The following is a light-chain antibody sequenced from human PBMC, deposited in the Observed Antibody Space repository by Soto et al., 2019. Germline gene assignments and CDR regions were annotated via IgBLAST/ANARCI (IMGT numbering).Light chain of an antibody. CDR1: QGISNW. CDR3: QQANSFPRT. CDR2: AAS. J-gene: IGKJ5*01. V-gene: IGKV1D-12*01. Sequence: DIQMTQSPSSVSASVGDRVTITCRASQGISNWLAWYQQKPGEAPKLLIYAASSLQGGVPTRFSGSGSGTDFTLTISSLQPEDFATHYCQQANSFPRTFGQGTRLEIK.